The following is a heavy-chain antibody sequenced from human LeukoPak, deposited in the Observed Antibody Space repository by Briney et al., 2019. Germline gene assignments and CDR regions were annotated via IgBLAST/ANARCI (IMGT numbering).Heavy chain of an antibody. D-gene: IGHD2-15*01. CDR2: ISGSGGST. V-gene: IGHV3-23*01. Sequence: SGGSLRLSCAASGFTFSSYAMTWVRQAPGKGPEWVSAISGSGGSTYYADSVKGRFTISRDNSKNTLYLQMNSLRAEDTAVYYCAKDSAATVRYNWFDPWGQGTLVTVSS. J-gene: IGHJ5*02. CDR1: GFTFSSYA. CDR3: AKDSAATVRYNWFDP.